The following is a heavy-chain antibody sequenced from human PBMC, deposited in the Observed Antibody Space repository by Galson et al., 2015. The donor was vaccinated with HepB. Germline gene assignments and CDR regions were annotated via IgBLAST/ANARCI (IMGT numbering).Heavy chain of an antibody. CDR1: GFTFSSYS. J-gene: IGHJ3*02. V-gene: IGHV3-48*01. Sequence: SLRLSCAASGFTFSSYSMNWVRQAPGKGLEWVSYISSSSSTIYYADSVKGRFTISRDNSKNTLYLQMNSLRAEDTAVYYCAGTTPEHDAFDIWGQGTMVTVSS. CDR3: AGTTPEHDAFDI. D-gene: IGHD1-1*01. CDR2: ISSSSSTI.